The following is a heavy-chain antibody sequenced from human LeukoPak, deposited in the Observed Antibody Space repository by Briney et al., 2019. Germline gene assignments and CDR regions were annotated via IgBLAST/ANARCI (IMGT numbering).Heavy chain of an antibody. CDR2: ISDSGSKT. D-gene: IGHD3-9*01. J-gene: IGHJ6*04. CDR3: AKRILTGYPNYGMDV. CDR1: GFTFNSYA. Sequence: PGRSLTLSWAASGFTFNSYAMNWVRQAPGQGLDCVSAISDSGSKTYYADSVKGRFTISRDNSKNTLYLQMNSLRAEDTAVYYCAKRILTGYPNYGMDVWGKGTTVTVSS. V-gene: IGHV3-23*01.